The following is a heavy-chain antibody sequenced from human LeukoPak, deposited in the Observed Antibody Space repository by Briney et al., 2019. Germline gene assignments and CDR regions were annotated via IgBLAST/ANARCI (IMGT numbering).Heavy chain of an antibody. CDR1: GGPNSSYY. Sequence: SETLSLTCTVSGGPNSSYYWMWIRQPPGRGRAWIGYIYYSGSTNYNPSLKSRVTISVDTSKNQFSLTLSSVTAADTAVYYCARGFYDTWRNAFDYWGQGTLVTVSS. V-gene: IGHV4-59*01. CDR3: ARGFYDTWRNAFDY. D-gene: IGHD3-9*01. CDR2: IYYSGST. J-gene: IGHJ4*02.